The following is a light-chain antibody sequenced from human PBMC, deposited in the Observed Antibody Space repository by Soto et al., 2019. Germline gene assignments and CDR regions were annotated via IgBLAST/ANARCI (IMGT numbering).Light chain of an antibody. CDR1: SSNIGAGYD. J-gene: IGLJ2*01. V-gene: IGLV1-40*01. Sequence: QSVLTQPPSVSGAPGQRVTISCTGSSSNIGAGYDVHWYQQLPGTAPKLLIHGNSNRPAGVPDRFCGSKSGTSASLAITGLQAEDEADYYCQSYDSSLSGFVVFGGGTKLTVL. CDR2: GNS. CDR3: QSYDSSLSGFVV.